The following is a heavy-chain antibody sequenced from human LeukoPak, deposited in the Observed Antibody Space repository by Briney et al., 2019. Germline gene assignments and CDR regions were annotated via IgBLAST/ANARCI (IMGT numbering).Heavy chain of an antibody. V-gene: IGHV3-30*18. J-gene: IGHJ6*02. CDR3: AKDQNSGYDYRTYGMDV. CDR2: ISYDGSNK. CDR1: GFTFSSYG. D-gene: IGHD5-12*01. Sequence: QAGGSLRLSSAASGFTFSSYGMHWVRQAPGKGLEWVAVISYDGSNKYYADSVKGRFTISRDNSKNTLYLQMNSLRAEDTAVYYCAKDQNSGYDYRTYGMDVWGQGTTVTVSS.